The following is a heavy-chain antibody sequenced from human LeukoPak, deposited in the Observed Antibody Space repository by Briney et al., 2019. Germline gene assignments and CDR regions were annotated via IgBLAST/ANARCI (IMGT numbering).Heavy chain of an antibody. Sequence: SETLSLTYTVPGGSISSYYWSWIPQPPGKGLEWIGYIYYSGSTNYNPSLKSRVTISVDTSKNQFSLKLSSVTAADTAVYYCARGRYSSGWSGCDYWGQGTLVTVSS. V-gene: IGHV4-59*08. CDR2: IYYSGST. J-gene: IGHJ4*02. D-gene: IGHD6-19*01. CDR3: ARGRYSSGWSGCDY. CDR1: GGSISSYY.